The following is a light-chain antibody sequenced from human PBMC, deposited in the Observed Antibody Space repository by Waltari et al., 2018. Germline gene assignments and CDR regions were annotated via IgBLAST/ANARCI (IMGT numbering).Light chain of an antibody. V-gene: IGLV2-14*03. J-gene: IGLJ2*01. Sequence: QSALTQPASVSGSPGQSVTLSCTGTSSSVGGYNYVSWSQQHPGRAPKLMIFDVIYRPSGVSDRFSGSKSGNTASLTISGLQAEDEADYYCSSYIGSSTLELFGGGTSLTVL. CDR1: SSSVGGYNY. CDR2: DVI. CDR3: SSYIGSSTLEL.